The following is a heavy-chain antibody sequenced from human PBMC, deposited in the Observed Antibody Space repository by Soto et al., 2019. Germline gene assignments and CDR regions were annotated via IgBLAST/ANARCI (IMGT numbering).Heavy chain of an antibody. Sequence: EVQLLESGGGLVQPGGSLRLSCAASGFTFSSYGMSWVRQAPGKGLEWVSGITGSGGTTYYADSVKGRFTISRDNSKNTLYLQMNSLRAEDTAVYYCARTAPGSSWSEFDYWGQGTLVTVSS. CDR2: ITGSGGTT. V-gene: IGHV3-23*01. J-gene: IGHJ4*02. CDR3: ARTAPGSSWSEFDY. D-gene: IGHD6-13*01. CDR1: GFTFSSYG.